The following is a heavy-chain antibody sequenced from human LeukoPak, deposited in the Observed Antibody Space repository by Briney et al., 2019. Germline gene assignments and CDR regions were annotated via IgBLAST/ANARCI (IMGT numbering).Heavy chain of an antibody. CDR2: ISYDGSNK. V-gene: IGHV3-30-3*01. CDR3: AREYYYDSSGYYNPVDY. CDR1: GFTFSSYA. J-gene: IGHJ4*02. D-gene: IGHD3-22*01. Sequence: GRSLRLSCAASGFTFSSYAMHWVRQAPVKGLEWVAVISYDGSNKYYADSVKGRFTISRDNSKNTLYLQMNSLRAEDTAVYYCAREYYYDSSGYYNPVDYWGQGTLVTVSS.